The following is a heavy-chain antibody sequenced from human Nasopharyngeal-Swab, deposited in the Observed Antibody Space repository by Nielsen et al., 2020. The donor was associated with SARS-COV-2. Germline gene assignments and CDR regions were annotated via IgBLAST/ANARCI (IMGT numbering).Heavy chain of an antibody. CDR1: GCTFNSYA. CDR3: ARAFFLTRKVAAAGTLGDY. J-gene: IGHJ4*02. D-gene: IGHD6-13*01. CDR2: IIPIFCTA. V-gene: IGHV1-69*05. Sequence: SVKVSCKASGCTFNSYAISWPRHAPGHGLEWMRGIIPIFCTANYAQQLQGRVTMTTDTSTITAYMELRRLRSDETAVYYCARAFFLTRKVAAAGTLGDYWGQGTLVTVSS.